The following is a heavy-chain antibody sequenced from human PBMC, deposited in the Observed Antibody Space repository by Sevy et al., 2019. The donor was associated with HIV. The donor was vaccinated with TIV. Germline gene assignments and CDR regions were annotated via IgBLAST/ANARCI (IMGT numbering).Heavy chain of an antibody. D-gene: IGHD6-13*01. CDR3: VKERVGYISSWYYFDY. J-gene: IGHJ4*02. V-gene: IGHV3-23*01. CDR2: INNSGGST. CDR1: GFTVNTYA. Sequence: GGSLRLSCAVSGFTVNTYAMSWVRQAPGKGLEWVAVINNSGGSTDYANSVRGRFSISRDNPNVYLEMNSLRVEDTAVYYRVKERVGYISSWYYFDYWGQGTLVTVSS.